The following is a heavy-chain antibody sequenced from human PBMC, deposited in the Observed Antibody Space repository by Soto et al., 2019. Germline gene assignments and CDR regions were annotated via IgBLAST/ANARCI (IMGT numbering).Heavy chain of an antibody. CDR2: IYYSGST. D-gene: IGHD3-22*01. J-gene: IGHJ4*02. CDR3: AVDYYDSSGYYFLSF. Sequence: SETLSLTCTVSGGSISSGDYYWSWIRQPPGKGLEWIGYIYYSGSTYYNPSLKSRVTISVDTSKNQFSLKLSSVTAADTAVYYCAVDYYDSSGYYFLSFWGQGTLVTVSS. V-gene: IGHV4-30-4*01. CDR1: GGSISSGDYY.